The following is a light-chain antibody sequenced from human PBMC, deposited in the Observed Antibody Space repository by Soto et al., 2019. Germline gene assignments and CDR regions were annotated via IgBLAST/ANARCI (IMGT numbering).Light chain of an antibody. CDR3: QSYDSSLSGPWV. V-gene: IGLV1-40*01. J-gene: IGLJ3*02. Sequence: QSVLTQPPSVSGAPGQRVTISCTGSSSNIGAGYDVHWYQQLPGTAPKLLIYGNNNRPSGVPDRFSGSKSGTSASLAIPGLQAEDEADYYCQSYDSSLSGPWVFGGGTKLTVL. CDR2: GNN. CDR1: SSNIGAGYD.